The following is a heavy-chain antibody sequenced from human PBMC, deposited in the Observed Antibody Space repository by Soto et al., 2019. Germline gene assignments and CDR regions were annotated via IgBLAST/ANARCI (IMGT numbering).Heavy chain of an antibody. CDR2: IYHSGST. Sequence: PSETLSLTCAVSGGSISSGGYSWSWIRQPPGKGLEWIGYIYHSGSTYYNPSLKSRVTISVDRSKNQFSLKLSSVTAADTAVYYCARCGGDCYSSWFDPWGQGTLVTVSS. V-gene: IGHV4-30-2*01. CDR3: ARCGGDCYSSWFDP. D-gene: IGHD2-21*02. J-gene: IGHJ5*02. CDR1: GGSISSGGYS.